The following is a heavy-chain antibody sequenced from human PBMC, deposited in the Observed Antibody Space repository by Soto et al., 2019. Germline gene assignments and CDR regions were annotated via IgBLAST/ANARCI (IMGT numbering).Heavy chain of an antibody. CDR1: AGSITTSY. CDR3: ASSGIVGRAVNTWFDP. CDR2: ISYRGIT. J-gene: IGHJ5*02. D-gene: IGHD3-22*01. V-gene: IGHV4-59*01. Sequence: SETLSLTCTVSAGSITTSYCSWIRQPLGKALEWIGYISYRGITNYNPSLKSRLTISIDTSKSQISLKLTSMTTADTAVHYCASSGIVGRAVNTWFDPWGQGTLVTVS.